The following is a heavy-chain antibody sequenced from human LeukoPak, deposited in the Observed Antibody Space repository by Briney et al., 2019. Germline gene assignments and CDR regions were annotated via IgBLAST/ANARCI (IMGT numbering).Heavy chain of an antibody. CDR1: GFSFNTYS. V-gene: IGHV3-21*04. CDR3: GTMSNYDSGGYYDA. CDR2: ISSSSTYI. Sequence: GGSLRLSCAASGFSFNTYSMNWVRQAPGKGLEWVSSISSSSTYIYFADSVKGRFTVSRDISENTLYLQMKNLRVDDTAVYYCGTMSNYDSGGYYDAWGQGTPVTVSS. J-gene: IGHJ5*02. D-gene: IGHD3-22*01.